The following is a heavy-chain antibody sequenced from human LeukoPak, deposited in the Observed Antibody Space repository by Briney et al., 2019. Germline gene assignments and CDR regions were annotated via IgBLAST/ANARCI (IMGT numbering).Heavy chain of an antibody. CDR2: INSDGSST. J-gene: IGHJ4*02. D-gene: IGHD6-13*01. CDR1: GFTFSSYW. Sequence: PGGSLRLSCAASGFTFSSYWMHWVRQAPGKGLVWLSRINSDGSSTSYADSVKGRFTISRDNAKNTLYLQMNSLRAEDTAVYYCARDRSIAAAGFIDYWGQGTLVTVSS. CDR3: ARDRSIAAAGFIDY. V-gene: IGHV3-74*01.